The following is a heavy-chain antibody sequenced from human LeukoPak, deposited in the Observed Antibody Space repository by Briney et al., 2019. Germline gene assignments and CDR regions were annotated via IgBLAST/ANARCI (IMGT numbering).Heavy chain of an antibody. Sequence: KPSETLSLTCAVYGGSSSGYYWSWIRQPPGKGLEWIGEINHSGSTNYNPSLKSRVTISVDTSKNQFSLKLSSVAAADTAVYYRARVLEGSSGQHWYFDLWGRGTLVTVSS. CDR1: GGSSSGYY. CDR3: ARVLEGSSGQHWYFDL. CDR2: INHSGST. V-gene: IGHV4-34*01. J-gene: IGHJ2*01. D-gene: IGHD6-19*01.